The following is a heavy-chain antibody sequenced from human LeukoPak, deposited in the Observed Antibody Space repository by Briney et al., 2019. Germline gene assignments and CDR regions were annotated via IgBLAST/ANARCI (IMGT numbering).Heavy chain of an antibody. Sequence: SETLSLTCTVSGGSVSSGSYYWSWIRQPPGKGLEWIGYIYDSGSTNYNPSLKSRVTISVDTSKNQFSLKLSSVTAADTAVYYCARAGDYYGSGSYSAPFGYWGQGTLVTVSS. CDR2: IYDSGST. CDR1: GGSVSSGSYY. CDR3: ARAGDYYGSGSYSAPFGY. J-gene: IGHJ4*02. D-gene: IGHD3-10*01. V-gene: IGHV4-61*01.